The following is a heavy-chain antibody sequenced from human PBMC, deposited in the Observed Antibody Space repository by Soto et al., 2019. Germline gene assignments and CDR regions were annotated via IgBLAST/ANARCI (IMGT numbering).Heavy chain of an antibody. Sequence: SQTLSLTCAISGDSVSSNSATWNWIRQSPSRGLEWLGRTYYRSKWYNDYAVSVKSRITINPDTSKNQFSLQLNSVTPVDTAVYYCAREWGHQVLRFLDPPIPRGVDYYYDGMDVWGQGTTVTVSS. V-gene: IGHV6-1*01. J-gene: IGHJ6*02. D-gene: IGHD3-3*01. CDR2: TYYRSKWYN. CDR3: AREWGHQVLRFLDPPIPRGVDYYYDGMDV. CDR1: GDSVSSNSAT.